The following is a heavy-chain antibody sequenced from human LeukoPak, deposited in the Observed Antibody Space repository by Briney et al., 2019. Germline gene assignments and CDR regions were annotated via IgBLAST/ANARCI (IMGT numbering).Heavy chain of an antibody. Sequence: SETRSLTCAVYGGSFSGYYWSWIRQPPGKGLEWIGYIYYSGSTNYNPSLKSRVTISVDTSKNQFSLKLSSVTAADTAVYYCARTLAAGMYYYYGMDVWGQGTTVTVSS. J-gene: IGHJ6*02. CDR2: IYYSGST. D-gene: IGHD6-13*01. V-gene: IGHV4-59*01. CDR1: GGSFSGYY. CDR3: ARTLAAGMYYYYGMDV.